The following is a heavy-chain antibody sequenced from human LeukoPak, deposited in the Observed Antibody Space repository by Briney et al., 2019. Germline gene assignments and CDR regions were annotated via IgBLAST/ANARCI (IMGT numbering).Heavy chain of an antibody. CDR2: ISSDSTYT. CDR1: GFSFSDYY. V-gene: IGHV3-11*06. Sequence: GESLRLSCAASGFSFSDYYMSWVRQAPGKGMECVSYISSDSTYTNYADSVRGRFTISRDHAKNPLYLQMNSLRAEDTAVYYCVRGGPYGDYDAYWGQGTLVTVSS. J-gene: IGHJ4*02. D-gene: IGHD4-17*01. CDR3: VRGGPYGDYDAY.